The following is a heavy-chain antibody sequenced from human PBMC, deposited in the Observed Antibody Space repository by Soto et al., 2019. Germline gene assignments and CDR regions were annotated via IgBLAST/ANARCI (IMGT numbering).Heavy chain of an antibody. J-gene: IGHJ4*02. CDR2: VNHSGTT. V-gene: IGHV4-34*01. CDR1: GGSFSGYY. Sequence: QVQLQQWGAGLLKPSETLSLTCAVYGGSFSGYYWTWIRQSPEKGLEWIGEVNHSGTTYYKPSLKTRVTRSVHTPKNQFSLKMSSVTAADTAVYYCARGIGYCSSINCYSSRRLRFDSWGQGTLVTVSS. CDR3: ARGIGYCSSINCYSSRRLRFDS. D-gene: IGHD2-2*01.